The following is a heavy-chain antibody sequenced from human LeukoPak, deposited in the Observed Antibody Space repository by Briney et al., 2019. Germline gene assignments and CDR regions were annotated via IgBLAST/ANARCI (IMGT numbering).Heavy chain of an antibody. CDR2: IIPIFGTA. CDR3: ARSYSSSPGWFDP. Sequence: ASVKVSCKTSGGTFSSYDISWVRPAPGQGLEWMGGIIPIFGTANYAQKFQGRVTITADESTSTAYMELSSLRSEDTAVYYCARSYSSSPGWFDPWGQGTLVTVSS. CDR1: GGTFSSYD. D-gene: IGHD6-6*01. J-gene: IGHJ5*02. V-gene: IGHV1-69*01.